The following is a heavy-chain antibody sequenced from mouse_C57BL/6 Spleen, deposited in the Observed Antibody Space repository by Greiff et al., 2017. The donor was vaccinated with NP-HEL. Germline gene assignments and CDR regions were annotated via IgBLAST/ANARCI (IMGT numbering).Heavy chain of an antibody. CDR1: GYTFTSYW. J-gene: IGHJ4*01. CDR3: ARNDGYYAMDY. V-gene: IGHV1-69*01. CDR2: IDPSDSYT. Sequence: VQLQQPGAELVMPGASVKLSCKASGYTFTSYWMHWVKQRPGQGLEWIGEIDPSDSYTNYNQKFKGKSTLTVDKSSSTAYMQLSSLTSEDSAVYYCARNDGYYAMDYWGQGTSVTVSS. D-gene: IGHD2-12*01.